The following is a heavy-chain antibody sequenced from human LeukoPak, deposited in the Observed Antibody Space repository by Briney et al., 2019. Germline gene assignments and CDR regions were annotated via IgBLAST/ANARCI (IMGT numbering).Heavy chain of an antibody. CDR2: ITSSSSYI. CDR3: ARNLLGWELHYFDY. J-gene: IGHJ4*02. V-gene: IGHV3-21*01. D-gene: IGHD1-26*01. CDR1: GFSFNTYS. Sequence: GGSLRLSCAASGFSFNTYSMNWVRQAPGKGLEWVSSITSSSSYIYYADSVKGRFTISRDNAKNSLYLQMDSLRAEDTAVYYCARNLLGWELHYFDYWGQGTLVTVSS.